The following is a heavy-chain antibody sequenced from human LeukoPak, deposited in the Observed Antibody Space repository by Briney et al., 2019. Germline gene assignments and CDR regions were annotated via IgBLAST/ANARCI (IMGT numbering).Heavy chain of an antibody. CDR2: IYSGDRT. J-gene: IGHJ4*02. D-gene: IGHD2-15*01. CDR1: GFTVSSNY. CDR3: AREPPLRVDY. Sequence: GGSLRLSCAASGFTVSSNYMSWVRQAPGKGLEWVSVIYSGDRTYNADSVKGRFTISRDNSKNTLFLRMNSLRAEDTAVYYCAREPPLRVDYWGQGTLVTVSS. V-gene: IGHV3-66*01.